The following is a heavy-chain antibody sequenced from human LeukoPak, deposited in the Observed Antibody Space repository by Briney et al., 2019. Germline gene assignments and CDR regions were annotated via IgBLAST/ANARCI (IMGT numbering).Heavy chain of an antibody. D-gene: IGHD2-15*01. J-gene: IGHJ3*02. Sequence: SVKDSCKPSRGTFSSYAISWVRQAPGQGLEWMAGIIPIFGTANYAQKFQGRVTITADESTSTAYMELSSLRSEDTAVYYCARELWDIVVVVAATRGAFDIWGQGTMVTVSS. CDR2: IIPIFGTA. V-gene: IGHV1-69*13. CDR1: RGTFSSYA. CDR3: ARELWDIVVVVAATRGAFDI.